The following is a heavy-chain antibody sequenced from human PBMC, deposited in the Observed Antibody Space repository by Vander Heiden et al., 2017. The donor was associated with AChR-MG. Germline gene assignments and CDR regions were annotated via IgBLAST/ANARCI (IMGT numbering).Heavy chain of an antibody. CDR1: GFTFSPYA. J-gene: IGHJ4*01. Sequence: EVQLLESGGDSVQPGGSLRLSCAASGFTFSPYAMSWVRQAPGKGLEWVSGISATGGATYYADSVKGRFSISRDNSKNMLFLQMNSLRAEDTAMYYCARHYASGRWFYDYWGHGALVTVSS. CDR2: ISATGGAT. V-gene: IGHV3-23*01. CDR3: ARHYASGRWFYDY. D-gene: IGHD3-10*01.